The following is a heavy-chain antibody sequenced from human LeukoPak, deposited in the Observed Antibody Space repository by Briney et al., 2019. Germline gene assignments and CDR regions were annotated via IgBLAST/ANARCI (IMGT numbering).Heavy chain of an antibody. CDR3: ARSGMIFLAGFNY. J-gene: IGHJ4*02. V-gene: IGHV4-61*02. CDR1: GGSISSGSYY. Sequence: SQTLSLTCTVSGGSISSGSYYWSWIRQPAGKGLEWIGRIYNSGSTDYNPSLKSRVTISVDTSKNQFSLKLSSVTAADTAVYYCARSGMIFLAGFNYWGQGTLVTVSS. D-gene: IGHD3-3*01. CDR2: IYNSGST.